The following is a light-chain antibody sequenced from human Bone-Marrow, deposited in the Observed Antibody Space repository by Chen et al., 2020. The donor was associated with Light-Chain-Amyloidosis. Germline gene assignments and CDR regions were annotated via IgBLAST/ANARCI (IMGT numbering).Light chain of an antibody. CDR2: GKN. J-gene: IGLJ1*01. Sequence: SSELTQDPAVSVAFGHTVSIPRQGPSLRTYYASWYKQTPGQAPELVIYGKNNRPSGITDRFSGATSRNTASLTITGAQAEDEAAYYCHSRDNSGHQVEVFGPGTEVTVL. CDR3: HSRDNSGHQVEV. V-gene: IGLV3-19*01. CDR1: SLRTYY.